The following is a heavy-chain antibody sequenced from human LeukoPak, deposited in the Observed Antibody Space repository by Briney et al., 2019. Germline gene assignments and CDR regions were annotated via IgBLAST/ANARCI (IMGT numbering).Heavy chain of an antibody. CDR2: ISAYNGNT. CDR3: ARDNVYYDSSGYPDY. Sequence: ASVKVSCKASGYTFTSYGISWVRQAPGQGLEWMGWISAYNGNTNYAQKLQGRVTMTTDTSTSTAYMELRSLRSDDTAVYYCARDNVYYDSSGYPDYWGQGTLVPVSS. J-gene: IGHJ4*02. V-gene: IGHV1-18*01. D-gene: IGHD3-22*01. CDR1: GYTFTSYG.